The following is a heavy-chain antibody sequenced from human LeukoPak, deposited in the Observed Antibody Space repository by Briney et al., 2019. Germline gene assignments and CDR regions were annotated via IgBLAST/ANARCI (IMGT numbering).Heavy chain of an antibody. Sequence: PGGSLRLSCAASGFTFSSYAMHWVRQAPGKGLEWVAVISYDGSNKYYADSVKGRFTISRDNSKNTLYLQMNSLRAEDTAVYYCARVDYSPTYYYDSSGYYYFDYWGQGTLVTVSS. V-gene: IGHV3-30-3*01. CDR1: GFTFSSYA. CDR3: ARVDYSPTYYYDSSGYYYFDY. CDR2: ISYDGSNK. D-gene: IGHD3-22*01. J-gene: IGHJ4*02.